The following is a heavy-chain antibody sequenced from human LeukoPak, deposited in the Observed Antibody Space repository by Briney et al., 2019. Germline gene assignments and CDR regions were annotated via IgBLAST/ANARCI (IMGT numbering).Heavy chain of an antibody. V-gene: IGHV4-4*07. J-gene: IGHJ4*02. CDR2: IYTSGTT. Sequence: NPSETLSLTSTVSGGSIRSFYWSWVRQAAGQGLEWIGRIYTSGTTSYNPSVKSRVSMSVDTSKNQFSLNLSSLTAADTAVYYCARGGEWSSSPLDHWGQGALVTVSS. CDR1: GGSIRSFY. CDR3: ARGGEWSSSPLDH. D-gene: IGHD6-6*01.